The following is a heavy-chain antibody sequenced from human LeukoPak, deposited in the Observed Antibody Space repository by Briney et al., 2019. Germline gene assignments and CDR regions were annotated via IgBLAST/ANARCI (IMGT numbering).Heavy chain of an antibody. D-gene: IGHD3-10*01. CDR1: GGSISNHY. V-gene: IGHV4-59*08. CDR3: ARFGITVVRGGKYYFDY. CDR2: IYYSGAT. Sequence: SETLSLTCTVPGGSISNHYWSWIRQPPGKGLEWIGHIYYSGATKYNPSLKSRITISVDTSKNQFSLMLSSVTAADTAVYYCARFGITVVRGGKYYFDYWGQGTLVTVSS. J-gene: IGHJ4*02.